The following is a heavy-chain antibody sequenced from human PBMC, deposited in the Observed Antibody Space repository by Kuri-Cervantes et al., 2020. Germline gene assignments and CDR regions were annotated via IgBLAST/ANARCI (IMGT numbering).Heavy chain of an antibody. D-gene: IGHD3-10*01. J-gene: IGHJ5*02. Sequence: SGPTLVKPTETLTLTCTVSGFSLSNARMGVSWIRQPPGKALEWLAHIFSNDEKSYSPSLNSRLTITKDTSKNQVVLTMTNMDPVDTATYYCAHRRAPLAGDWFDTWGQGTLVTVSS. CDR1: GFSLSNARMG. CDR3: AHRRAPLAGDWFDT. CDR2: IFSNDEK. V-gene: IGHV2-26*01.